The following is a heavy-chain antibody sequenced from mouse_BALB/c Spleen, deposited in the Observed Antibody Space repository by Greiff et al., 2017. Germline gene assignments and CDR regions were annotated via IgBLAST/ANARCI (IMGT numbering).Heavy chain of an antibody. CDR2: IDPETGGT. D-gene: IGHD2-14*01. CDR3: TREAYRYDGNYCDY. J-gene: IGHJ2*01. V-gene: IGHV1-15*01. Sequence: QVQLQQSGAELVRPGASVTLSCKASGYTFTDYEMHWVKQTPVHGLEWIGAIDPETGGTAYNQKFKGKATLTADKSSSTAYMELRSLTSEDSAVYYCTREAYRYDGNYCDYWGQGTTLTVSS. CDR1: GYTFTDYE.